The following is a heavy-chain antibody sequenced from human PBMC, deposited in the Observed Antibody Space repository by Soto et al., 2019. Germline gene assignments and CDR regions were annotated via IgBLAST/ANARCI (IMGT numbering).Heavy chain of an antibody. CDR2: IIPIFGTA. CDR1: GGTFSSYA. J-gene: IGHJ3*02. Sequence: QVQLVQSGAEVKKPGSSVKVSCKASGGTFSSYAISWVRQAPGHGLEWLGGIIPIFGTANYAQKFQGRVTITADESTSTAYMELSSLRSEDTAVYYCARDLYYYDSSGYGVAFDIWGQGTMVTVSS. D-gene: IGHD3-22*01. V-gene: IGHV1-69*01. CDR3: ARDLYYYDSSGYGVAFDI.